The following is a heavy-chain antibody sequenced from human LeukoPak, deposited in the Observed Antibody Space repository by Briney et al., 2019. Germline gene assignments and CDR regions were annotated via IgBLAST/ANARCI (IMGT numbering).Heavy chain of an antibody. J-gene: IGHJ4*02. Sequence: SETLSLTCAVYGGSFSGYYWSWIRQPPGKGPEWIGEINHSGSTNYNPSLKSRVTISVDTSKNQFSLKLSSVTAADTAVYYCARGRGYSYGYAGYWGQGTLVTVSS. D-gene: IGHD5-18*01. CDR3: ARGRGYSYGYAGY. V-gene: IGHV4-34*01. CDR1: GGSFSGYY. CDR2: INHSGST.